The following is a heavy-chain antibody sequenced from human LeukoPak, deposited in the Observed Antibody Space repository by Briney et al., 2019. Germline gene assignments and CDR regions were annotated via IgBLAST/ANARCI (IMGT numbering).Heavy chain of an antibody. CDR3: ARSDTHHIHSSSWLFDY. D-gene: IGHD6-13*01. Sequence: SETLSLTCSVSGGSIGTNYWSWIRQVPGKGLEWIGYSSYNGSSNYKPSLKSRVTISVDTSQTQFSLYLNSVTAADTAVYYCARSDTHHIHSSSWLFDYWGQGTLVTVSS. J-gene: IGHJ4*02. CDR2: SSYNGSS. CDR1: GGSIGTNY. V-gene: IGHV4-59*01.